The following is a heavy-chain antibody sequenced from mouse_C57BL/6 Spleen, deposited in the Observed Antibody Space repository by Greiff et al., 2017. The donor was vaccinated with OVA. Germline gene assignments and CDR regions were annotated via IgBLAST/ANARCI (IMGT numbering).Heavy chain of an antibody. Sequence: EVMLVESGGDLVKPGGSLKLSCAASGFTFSSYGMSWVRQTPDKRLEWVATISSGGSYTYYPDSVKGRFTISRDNAKNTLYLQMSSLKSEDTAMYYCARPNNGAYAMDYWGQGTSVTVSS. J-gene: IGHJ4*01. D-gene: IGHD1-3*01. CDR1: GFTFSSYG. CDR2: ISSGGSYT. CDR3: ARPNNGAYAMDY. V-gene: IGHV5-6*01.